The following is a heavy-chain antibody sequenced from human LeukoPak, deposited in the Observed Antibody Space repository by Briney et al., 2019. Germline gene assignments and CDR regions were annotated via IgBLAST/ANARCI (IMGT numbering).Heavy chain of an antibody. CDR3: ARGDLELLFDY. CDR2: HNYNRCGT. V-gene: IGHV1-2*04. D-gene: IGHD1-7*01. Sequence: ASVEVLCRSWVYIFSRYYVHWVRQAWGQALEGMGWHNYNRCGTKYAQMFQGCVTMTRDTSISTAYMELSRQRSDATAVYSCARGDLELLFDYWGQGTVVTVSS. CDR1: VYIFSRYY. J-gene: IGHJ4*02.